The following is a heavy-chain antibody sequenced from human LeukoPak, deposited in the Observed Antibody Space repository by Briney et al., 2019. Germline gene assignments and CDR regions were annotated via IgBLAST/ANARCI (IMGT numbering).Heavy chain of an antibody. Sequence: PGGSLRLSCAASGFTFSTYGMHWVRQAPGKGLEWVAFIRYDGSNKYYADSVKGRLTISRNKSKNTLYLQMNSLRAEDTALYFCAKDKDPWKSTSISDFDYWGQGTLVTVSS. V-gene: IGHV3-30*02. D-gene: IGHD1-1*01. CDR3: AKDKDPWKSTSISDFDY. CDR2: IRYDGSNK. CDR1: GFTFSTYG. J-gene: IGHJ4*02.